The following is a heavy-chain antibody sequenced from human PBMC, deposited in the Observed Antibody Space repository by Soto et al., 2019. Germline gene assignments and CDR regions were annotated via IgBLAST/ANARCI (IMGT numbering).Heavy chain of an antibody. CDR3: ARIKWGLNYYNGMDV. CDR2: INPKTAAT. D-gene: IGHD1-26*01. CDR1: VYSFSYYF. J-gene: IGHJ6*02. V-gene: IGHV1-2*02. Sequence: GXSVKVSCKRSVYSFSYYFNQWVRQAPGQGLEWVAWINPKTAATNYAKKFQGRVSLTWDTSSTTAYMELTRLRPDDTAVYYCARIKWGLNYYNGMDVWGQGTTVTVSS.